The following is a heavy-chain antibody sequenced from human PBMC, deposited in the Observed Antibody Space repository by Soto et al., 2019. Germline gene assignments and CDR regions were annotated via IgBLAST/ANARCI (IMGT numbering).Heavy chain of an antibody. CDR2: IYYRGSA. Sequence: SETLSLTCSVSGGSISSSSHYWGWIRQSPGKGLDWIGSIYYRGSAYYNPSLKSRVTISVDTSKNQFSLKLRSVTAADTSVYYCARHPGIAAHFDFWGQGTLVTVS. V-gene: IGHV4-39*01. CDR3: ARHPGIAAHFDF. CDR1: GGSISSSSHY. J-gene: IGHJ4*02. D-gene: IGHD6-13*01.